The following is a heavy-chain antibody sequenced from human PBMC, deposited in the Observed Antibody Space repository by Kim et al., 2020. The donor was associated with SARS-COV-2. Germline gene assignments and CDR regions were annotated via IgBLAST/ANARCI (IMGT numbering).Heavy chain of an antibody. J-gene: IGHJ4*02. V-gene: IGHV1-24*01. Sequence: AQKFQGRVTMTEDTSTDTAYMELSSLRSEDTAVYYCATGERWVRPYLFDYWGQGTLVTVSS. D-gene: IGHD1-26*01. CDR3: ATGERWVRPYLFDY.